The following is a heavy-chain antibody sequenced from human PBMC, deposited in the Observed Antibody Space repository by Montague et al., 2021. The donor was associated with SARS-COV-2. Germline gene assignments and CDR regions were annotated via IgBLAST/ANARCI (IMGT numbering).Heavy chain of an antibody. V-gene: IGHV3-21*01. Sequence: SLRLSCATSGFIFSAYNMNWVRQAPGKGLEWVSSITSTGEYLYYADSMKGRFTMSRNNANNSLFLQLKSLRVEDTAVYYCVRDLDGDYRVFEYWGQGTLVTVSS. CDR1: GFIFSAYN. CDR3: VRDLDGDYRVFEY. CDR2: ITSTGEYL. J-gene: IGHJ4*02. D-gene: IGHD3-3*01.